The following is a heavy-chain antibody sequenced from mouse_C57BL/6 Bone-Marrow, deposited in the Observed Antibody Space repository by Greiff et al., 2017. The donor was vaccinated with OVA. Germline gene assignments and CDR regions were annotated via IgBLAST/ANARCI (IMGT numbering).Heavy chain of an antibody. CDR2: IDPETGGT. V-gene: IGHV1-15*01. D-gene: IGHD2-4*01. J-gene: IGHJ2*01. CDR3: TTSGGLRRFDY. Sequence: QVQLQQSGAELVRPGASVTLSCKASGYTFTDYEMHWVKQTPVHGLEWIGAIDPETGGTAYNQKFKGKAILTADKSSSTAYMELRSLTSEDSAVYYCTTSGGLRRFDYWGQGTTLTVSS. CDR1: GYTFTDYE.